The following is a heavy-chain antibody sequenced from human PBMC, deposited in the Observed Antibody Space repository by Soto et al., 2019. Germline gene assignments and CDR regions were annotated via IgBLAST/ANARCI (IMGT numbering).Heavy chain of an antibody. CDR2: IIPIFGTA. Sequence: ASVKVSCKASGGTFSSYAISWVRQAPGQGLEWLGGIIPIFGTANYAQKFQGRVTITADESTSTAYMELSSLRSEDTAVYYCARAGHYYDSRGPNQNFDYWGQGTLVTVSS. CDR1: GGTFSSYA. D-gene: IGHD3-22*01. CDR3: ARAGHYYDSRGPNQNFDY. J-gene: IGHJ4*02. V-gene: IGHV1-69*13.